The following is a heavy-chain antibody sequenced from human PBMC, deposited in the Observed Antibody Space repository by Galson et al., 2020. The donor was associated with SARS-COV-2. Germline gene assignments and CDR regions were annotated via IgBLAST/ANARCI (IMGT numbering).Heavy chain of an antibody. Sequence: GESLKISCATSGFIFSDSAMHWVSQASGKGLEWIGRIRSKANSHATSYPASVKGRFIISRDDSKSTAFLQMNSLKTEDTAVYYCTTRLAVDETGGDFDYWSQGTLVTVSP. J-gene: IGHJ4*02. CDR1: GFIFSDSA. CDR3: TTRLAVDETGGDFDY. V-gene: IGHV3-73*01. D-gene: IGHD6-19*01. CDR2: IRSKANSHAT.